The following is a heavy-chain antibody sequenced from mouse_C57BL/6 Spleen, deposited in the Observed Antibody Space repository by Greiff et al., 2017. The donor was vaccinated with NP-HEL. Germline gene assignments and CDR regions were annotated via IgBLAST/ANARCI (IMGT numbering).Heavy chain of an antibody. D-gene: IGHD1-1*01. J-gene: IGHJ2*01. Sequence: EVKLMESGGGLVKPGGSLKLSCAASGFTFSSYAMSWVRQTPEKRLEWVATISDGGSYTYYPDNVKGRFTISRDNAKNNLYLQMSHLKSKDTAMYYCARERITTVVATSYYFDYWGQGTTLTVSS. CDR2: ISDGGSYT. CDR3: ARERITTVVATSYYFDY. CDR1: GFTFSSYA. V-gene: IGHV5-4*01.